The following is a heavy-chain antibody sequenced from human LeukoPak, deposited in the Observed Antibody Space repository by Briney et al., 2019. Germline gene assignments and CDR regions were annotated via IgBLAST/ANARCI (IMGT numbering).Heavy chain of an antibody. CDR1: GFTFCSYA. D-gene: IGHD3-10*01. J-gene: IGHJ4*02. CDR2: IRGKCVST. CDR3: AKAADYYGSGSYEY. V-gene: IGHV3-23*01. Sequence: GGSPILSCSASGFTFCSYAMIWVRQAPGEGLEWGSAIRGKCVSTYYADSVKGRFNISRDNSTNTLYLQMNSLRPEDTAVYYCAKAADYYGSGSYEYWGQGTLVTVSS.